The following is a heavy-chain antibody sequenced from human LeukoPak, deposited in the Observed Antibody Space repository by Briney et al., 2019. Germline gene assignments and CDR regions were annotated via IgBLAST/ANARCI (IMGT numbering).Heavy chain of an antibody. CDR3: AKDGNSLLSKYYYYMDV. CDR2: IQYDGSNK. D-gene: IGHD3-10*01. V-gene: IGHV3-30*02. J-gene: IGHJ6*03. CDR1: GFTFSNYG. Sequence: PGGSLRLSCAASGFTFSNYGMHWVRQAPGKGPGWVAFIQYDGSNKYYADSVKGRFTISRDNSKNTLYLQMNSLRAEDTAIYYCAKDGNSLLSKYYYYMDVWGRGTTVTISS.